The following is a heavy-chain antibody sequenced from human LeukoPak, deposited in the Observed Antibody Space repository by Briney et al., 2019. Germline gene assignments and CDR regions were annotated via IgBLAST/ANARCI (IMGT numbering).Heavy chain of an antibody. CDR2: IYYSGST. V-gene: IGHV4-39*01. J-gene: IGHJ3*02. D-gene: IGHD2-21*02. CDR3: ARQHIVVVTAIPTFDI. Sequence: SETLSLTCTVSGGSISSSSYYWGWIRQPPGKGLEWIGGIYYSGSTYYNPSLKSRVTISVDTSKNQFSLKLSSVTAADTAVYYCARQHIVVVTAIPTFDIWGQGTMVTVSS. CDR1: GGSISSSSYY.